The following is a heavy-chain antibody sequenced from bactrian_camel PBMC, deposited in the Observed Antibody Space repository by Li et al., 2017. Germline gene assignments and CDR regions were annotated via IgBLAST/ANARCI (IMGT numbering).Heavy chain of an antibody. Sequence: HVQLVESGGGSVRPGGSLILSCTASEDRVPTYCMSWFRQAPGKEREGVQAIDNDGRTRYGKIDSVKGRFTISRDNAKPTMYLQMDNLQPEDTAIYYCAFAPGFTLWRGFLDADVHKFWGRGTQVTVS. D-gene: IGHD4*01. CDR3: AFAPGFTLWRGFLDADVHKF. CDR2: IDNDGRTR. CDR1: EDRVPTYC. V-gene: IGHV3S1*01. J-gene: IGHJ4*01.